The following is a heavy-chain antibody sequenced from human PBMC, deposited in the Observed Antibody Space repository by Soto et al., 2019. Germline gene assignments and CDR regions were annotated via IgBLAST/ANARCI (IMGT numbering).Heavy chain of an antibody. Sequence: QVQLVESGGGVVQPGRSLRLSCAACGFAFSSFGMHWFRQAPGKGLEWVAVISYDGSNKYYADSVKGRFTISRDNSKNTLYLQMNSLRAEDTAVYYCAKVCYYDSSGYYAAPPYDAFDIWGQGTMVTVSS. CDR2: ISYDGSNK. CDR3: AKVCYYDSSGYYAAPPYDAFDI. V-gene: IGHV3-30*18. J-gene: IGHJ3*02. D-gene: IGHD3-22*01. CDR1: GFAFSSFG.